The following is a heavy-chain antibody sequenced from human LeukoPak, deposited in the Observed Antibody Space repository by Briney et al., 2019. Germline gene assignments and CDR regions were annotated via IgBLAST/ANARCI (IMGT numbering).Heavy chain of an antibody. CDR3: ARIKSKTWAKLEYRLFDY. V-gene: IGHV4-30-4*01. CDR1: GGSISSGDYY. Sequence: PSETLSLTCTVSGGSISSGDYYWSWIRQPPGKGLEWIGYIYYSGSTYYNPSLKSRVTISVDTSKNQFSLKLSSVTAADTAVYYCARIKSKTWAKLEYRLFDYWGQGTLVTVSS. D-gene: IGHD1-1*01. CDR2: IYYSGST. J-gene: IGHJ4*02.